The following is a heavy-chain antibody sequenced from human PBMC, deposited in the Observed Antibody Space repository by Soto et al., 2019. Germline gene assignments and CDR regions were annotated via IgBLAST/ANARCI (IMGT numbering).Heavy chain of an antibody. CDR2: IIPKFGTA. CDR3: ASPIYTTSSLTAFDI. J-gene: IGHJ3*02. V-gene: IGHV1-69*13. Sequence: ASVKVSCKASGVTFNSYAISWVRQAPGQGLEWMGGIIPKFGTANYAQKFQGRVTIIAEESTSTAYMELSSLRSEDTAVYYCASPIYTTSSLTAFDIRGQGTMLTVSS. CDR1: GVTFNSYA. D-gene: IGHD6-6*01.